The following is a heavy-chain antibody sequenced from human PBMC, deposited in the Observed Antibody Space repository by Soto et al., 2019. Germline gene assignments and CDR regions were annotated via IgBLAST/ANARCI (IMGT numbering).Heavy chain of an antibody. V-gene: IGHV1-69*13. CDR3: ARDYFHYYDSSGPGGAFDI. CDR1: GGTFSSYA. Sequence: SVKVSCKASGGTFSSYAISWVRQAPGQGLEWMGGIIPIFGTANYAQKFQGRVTITADESTSRAYMELSSLRSEDTAVYYCARDYFHYYDSSGPGGAFDIWGQGTMVTVSS. D-gene: IGHD3-22*01. J-gene: IGHJ3*02. CDR2: IIPIFGTA.